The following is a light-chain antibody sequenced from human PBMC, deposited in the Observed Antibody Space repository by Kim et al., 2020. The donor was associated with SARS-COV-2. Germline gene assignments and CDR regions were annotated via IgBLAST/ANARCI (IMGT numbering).Light chain of an antibody. J-gene: IGLJ1*01. V-gene: IGLV2-14*04. CDR3: KSYCGSDTLI. Sequence: GQSITITCTGTSSDVGSYIDVYWYRQHPGKASRLMIYDVSERPSVISYRFSGFKSGNTASLTISGLQAEDEAAYYCKSYCGSDTLIFGTWTKFTVL. CDR2: DVS. CDR1: SSDVGSYID.